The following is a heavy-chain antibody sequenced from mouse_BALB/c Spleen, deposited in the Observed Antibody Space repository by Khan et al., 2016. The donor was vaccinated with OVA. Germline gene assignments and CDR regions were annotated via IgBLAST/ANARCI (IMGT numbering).Heavy chain of an antibody. CDR3: TRIYRSYFDY. J-gene: IGHJ2*01. V-gene: IGHV1-20*02. CDR2: INPHIGET. Sequence: VQLKQSGPELVRPGASVKISCKASGYSFTGYFMNWVMQSHGKSLEWIGRINPHIGETFYNQRFKDKATLTVDESSSTAHMELRSLASEDSAVYYCTRIYRSYFDYWGQGTTRTVSA. CDR1: GYSFTGYF. D-gene: IGHD1-1*01.